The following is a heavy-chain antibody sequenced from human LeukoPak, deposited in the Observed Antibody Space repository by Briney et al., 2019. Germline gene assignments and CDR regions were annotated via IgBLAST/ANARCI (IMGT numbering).Heavy chain of an antibody. J-gene: IGHJ4*02. CDR2: INPRDDSS. CDR1: GYTFINYY. CDR3: ERAIYCSGGSCHWEFDY. D-gene: IGHD2-15*01. V-gene: IGHV1-46*01. Sequence: ASVKVSCKASGYTFINYYIHWVRQAPGQGLEWMGIINPRDDSSSYAQKFQGRVTMTRDTSTSTVYMELSSLRFEDTAVCYCERAIYCSGGSCHWEFDYWGQGTLVTVSS.